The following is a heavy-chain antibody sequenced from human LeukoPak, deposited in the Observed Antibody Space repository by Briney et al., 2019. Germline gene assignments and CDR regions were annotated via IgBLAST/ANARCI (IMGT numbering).Heavy chain of an antibody. V-gene: IGHV3-9*01. CDR3: AKDTGYSSGWYDY. J-gene: IGHJ4*02. Sequence: GRSLRLSCAASGFTFDDYAMHWVRQASGKGLEWVSGISWNSGSIGYADSVKGRFTISRDNAKNSLYLQMNSLRAEDTALYYCAKDTGYSSGWYDYWGQGTLVTVSS. D-gene: IGHD6-19*01. CDR2: ISWNSGSI. CDR1: GFTFDDYA.